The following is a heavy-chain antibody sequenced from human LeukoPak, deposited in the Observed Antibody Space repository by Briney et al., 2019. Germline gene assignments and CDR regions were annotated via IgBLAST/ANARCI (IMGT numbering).Heavy chain of an antibody. J-gene: IGHJ2*01. CDR1: GDSISSGDYY. CDR3: ARVRADTAMVTYWYFDL. D-gene: IGHD5-18*01. Sequence: SETLSLTCTVSGDSISSGDYYWSWIRQPAGKGLEWIGRISSSGSTNYNPSLKSRVTISVDTSKNQFSLKLSSVTAADTAVYYCARVRADTAMVTYWYFDLWGRGTLVTVSS. CDR2: ISSSGST. V-gene: IGHV4-61*02.